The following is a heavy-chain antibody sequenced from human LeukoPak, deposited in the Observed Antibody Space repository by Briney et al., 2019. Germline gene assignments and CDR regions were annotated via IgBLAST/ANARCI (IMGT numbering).Heavy chain of an antibody. D-gene: IGHD2-2*01. CDR2: IYYSGST. V-gene: IGHV4-39*01. J-gene: IGHJ4*02. Sequence: SGTLSLTCSVSGGTLSSSPYYWGRPRQPPGKGLVWIRSIYYSGSTSYNPTLKSRVTISVDTSKNQFSLKLSSVTAADTAVYYCARQYCTTTIWFVFFYQWGQGTRVTVFS. CDR1: GGTLSSSPYY. CDR3: ARQYCTTTIWFVFFYQ.